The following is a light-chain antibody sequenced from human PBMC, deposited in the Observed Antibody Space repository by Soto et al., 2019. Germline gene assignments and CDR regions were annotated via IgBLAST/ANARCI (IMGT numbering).Light chain of an antibody. CDR3: QQYNTFSPWT. V-gene: IGKV3-15*01. Sequence: EVVMTQSPATLSVSPGERATLSCRASQSISNNLAWYQQKPGQAPRLLIYGASTRATGIPARFSGSGSGTEFTLTISSLQPDDFATYYCQQYNTFSPWTFGQGTKVDIK. CDR2: GAS. J-gene: IGKJ1*01. CDR1: QSISNN.